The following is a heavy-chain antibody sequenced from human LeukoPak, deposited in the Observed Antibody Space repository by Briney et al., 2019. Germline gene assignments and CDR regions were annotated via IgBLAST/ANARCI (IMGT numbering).Heavy chain of an antibody. CDR1: GGSISSSSYY. D-gene: IGHD3-3*01. V-gene: IGHV4-39*07. CDR3: ARARSPTYYDFWSGATTGWFDP. Sequence: PSETLSLTCTVSGGSISSSSYYWGWIRQPPGKGLEWIGSIYYSGSTYYNPSLKSRVTISVDTSKNQFSLKLSSVTAADTAVYYCARARSPTYYDFWSGATTGWFDPWGQGTLVTVSS. CDR2: IYYSGST. J-gene: IGHJ5*02.